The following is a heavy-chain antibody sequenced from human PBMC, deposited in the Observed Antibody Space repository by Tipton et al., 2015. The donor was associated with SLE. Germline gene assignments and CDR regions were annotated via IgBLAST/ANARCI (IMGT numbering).Heavy chain of an antibody. CDR3: AREFLNPVTTVHYYFDL. CDR2: IYTNENT. CDR1: GGSISSYY. V-gene: IGHV4-4*07. Sequence: LRLSCTVSGGSISSYYWSWIRQPAGGGLEWIGRIYTNENTNYNPSLKSRVTMSVDTSKNQFSLKLSSVTAADTAMYYCAREFLNPVTTVHYYFDLWGRGTLVTVSS. J-gene: IGHJ2*01. D-gene: IGHD4-11*01.